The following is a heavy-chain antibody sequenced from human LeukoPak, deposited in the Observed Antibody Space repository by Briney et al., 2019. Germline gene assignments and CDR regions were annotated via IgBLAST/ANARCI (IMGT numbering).Heavy chain of an antibody. J-gene: IGHJ3*02. D-gene: IGHD6-13*01. CDR1: GFPFSNYA. V-gene: IGHV3-23*01. CDR2: VVNGGEST. CDR3: TKDHGSSRSWADAFHI. Sequence: GGSLRLSCAASGFPFSNYAMNWVRQAPGKGLEWVSGVVNGGESTFYADSVKGRFTVSRDNSKNTLYLQMSSLRAEDTAVYYCTKDHGSSRSWADAFHIWGQGTMVTVSS.